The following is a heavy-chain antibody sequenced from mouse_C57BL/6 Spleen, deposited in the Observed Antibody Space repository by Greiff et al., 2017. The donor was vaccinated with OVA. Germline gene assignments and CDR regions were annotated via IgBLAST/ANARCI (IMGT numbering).Heavy chain of an antibody. V-gene: IGHV1-85*01. CDR2: LYPRDGST. D-gene: IGHD2-3*01. CDR3: ARSLIYDGYYGYAMDY. J-gene: IGHJ4*01. Sequence: VQLKESGPELVKPGASVKLSCKASGYTFTSYDINWVKQRPGQGLEWTGWLYPRDGSTQYNEKFKGKATLTVEPSSITAYMELHSLTSEDSAVYFCARSLIYDGYYGYAMDYWGQGTSVTVSS. CDR1: GYTFTSYD.